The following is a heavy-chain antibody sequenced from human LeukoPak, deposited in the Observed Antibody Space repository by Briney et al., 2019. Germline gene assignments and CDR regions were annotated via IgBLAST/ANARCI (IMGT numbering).Heavy chain of an antibody. CDR3: AKELGYSYGTDY. D-gene: IGHD5-18*01. J-gene: IGHJ4*01. CDR1: GFTFSNYG. V-gene: IGHV3-30*18. CDR2: ISYDGSNK. Sequence: GGSLRLSSAASGFTFSNYGMHWVRQAPGKGLEWVAVISYDGSNKYYADSVKGRFTISRDNSKTTLYLQMNSLRAEDTAVYYCAKELGYSYGTDYWGHGTLVTVSP.